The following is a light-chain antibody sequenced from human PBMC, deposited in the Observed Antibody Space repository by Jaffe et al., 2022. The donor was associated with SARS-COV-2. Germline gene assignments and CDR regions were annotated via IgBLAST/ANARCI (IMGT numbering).Light chain of an antibody. CDR1: ALPIQY. J-gene: IGLJ3*02. Sequence: SYEVTQPPSVSVSPGQTARITCSADALPIQYAYWYQQKPGQAPVVIIYKNNERASGIPERFSGSRSGTTVTLIISGVQAEDEADYYCQTADNSGTYWVFGGGTKVTVL. CDR2: KNN. V-gene: IGLV3-25*03. CDR3: QTADNSGTYWV.